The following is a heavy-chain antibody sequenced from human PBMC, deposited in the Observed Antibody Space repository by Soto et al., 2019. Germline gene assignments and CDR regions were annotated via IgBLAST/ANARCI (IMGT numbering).Heavy chain of an antibody. J-gene: IGHJ4*02. V-gene: IGHV3-74*01. CDR2: INSAGRST. CDR1: GFTFSSYW. D-gene: IGHD3-16*01. CDR3: ARVPGTTFPFYY. Sequence: EVQLVESGGGLVQPGGSLRLSCAASGFTFSSYWMHWVRQAPGKGLVWVSRINSAGRSTSYADSVKGRFTISRDNAKNTLYLQMNSLRAEDTAVYYCARVPGTTFPFYYWGQGPLVTVSA.